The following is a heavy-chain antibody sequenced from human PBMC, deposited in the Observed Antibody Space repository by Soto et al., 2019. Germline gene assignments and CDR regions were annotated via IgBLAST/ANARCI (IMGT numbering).Heavy chain of an antibody. Sequence: QVQLVQSGAEVKKPGSSVKVSCKASGGTFSSYAISWVRQAPGQGLEWMGGIIPIFGTANYAQKFQGRVTITADESPTTAYMKLTSLRSDDTAVYYCAGDHVNKIAAAPPGGFDPCGQGTLVTVSS. CDR3: AGDHVNKIAAAPPGGFDP. D-gene: IGHD6-6*01. CDR2: IIPIFGTA. V-gene: IGHV1-69*01. CDR1: GGTFSSYA. J-gene: IGHJ5*02.